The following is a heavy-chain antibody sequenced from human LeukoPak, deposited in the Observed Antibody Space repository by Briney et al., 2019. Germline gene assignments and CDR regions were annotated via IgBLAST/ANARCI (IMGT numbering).Heavy chain of an antibody. CDR1: GFGFSNFW. D-gene: IGHD3-22*01. CDR2: IKTDGTTT. CDR3: ARDSSPYDSSGLTVDY. Sequence: GGSLTLSCAASGFGFSNFWMHWVRQAPGKGLVWVSRIKTDGTTTVHADSVKGRFTISRDNAENSLYLQMNSLRAEDTAVYYCARDSSPYDSSGLTVDYWGQGTLVTVSS. V-gene: IGHV3-74*01. J-gene: IGHJ4*02.